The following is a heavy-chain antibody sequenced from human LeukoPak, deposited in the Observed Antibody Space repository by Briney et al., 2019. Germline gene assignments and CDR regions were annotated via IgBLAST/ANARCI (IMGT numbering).Heavy chain of an antibody. Sequence: TSETLSLTCTVSGGSISSYYWSWIRQPPGKGLEWIGYIYTSGSTNYNPSLKSRVTISVDTSKNQFSLKLSSVTAADTAVYYCARGGPRYFDWLSNDAFDIWGQGTMVTVSS. CDR1: GGSISSYY. D-gene: IGHD3-9*01. CDR2: IYTSGST. CDR3: ARGGPRYFDWLSNDAFDI. J-gene: IGHJ3*02. V-gene: IGHV4-4*09.